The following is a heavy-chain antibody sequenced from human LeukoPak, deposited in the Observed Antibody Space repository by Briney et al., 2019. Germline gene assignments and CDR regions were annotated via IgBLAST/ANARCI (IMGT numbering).Heavy chain of an antibody. D-gene: IGHD6-19*01. CDR2: INHSGST. Sequence: SETLSLACAVYGGSFSGYYWSWIRQPPGKGLEWIGEINHSGSTIYNPSLKSRVTISVDTSKNQFSLKLSSVTAADTAVYYCARGRRVYSSGWYSPTDYWGQGTLVTVSS. V-gene: IGHV4-34*01. CDR1: GGSFSGYY. J-gene: IGHJ4*02. CDR3: ARGRRVYSSGWYSPTDY.